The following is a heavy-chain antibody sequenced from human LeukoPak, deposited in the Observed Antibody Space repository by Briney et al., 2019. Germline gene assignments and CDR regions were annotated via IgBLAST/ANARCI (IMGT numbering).Heavy chain of an antibody. Sequence: ASVKVSCKCSGYTFTAYYMHWVRQAPGQGLEWMGWINPNSGGTNYAQKFQGRVTMTRDTSISTAYMELSRLRSDDTAVYYCARVFSGYPLDYWGQGTLVTVSS. J-gene: IGHJ4*02. CDR3: ARVFSGYPLDY. V-gene: IGHV1-2*02. CDR1: GYTFTAYY. D-gene: IGHD3-22*01. CDR2: INPNSGGT.